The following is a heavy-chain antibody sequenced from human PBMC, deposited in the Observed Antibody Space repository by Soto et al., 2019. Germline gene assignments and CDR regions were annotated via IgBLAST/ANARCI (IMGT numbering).Heavy chain of an antibody. CDR3: ARSSGNNSGSWYYFYY. CDR2: IIPIFGTA. CDR1: GGTFSSYA. J-gene: IGHJ4*02. V-gene: IGHV1-69*13. D-gene: IGHD6-13*01. Sequence: ASVKVSCKASGGTFSSYAISWVRQAPGQGLEWMGGIIPIFGTANYAQEFQGRVTVTADESTCTAYMELSSLRSEDTAVYYCARSSGNNSGSWYYFYYWGQGTLVTVSS.